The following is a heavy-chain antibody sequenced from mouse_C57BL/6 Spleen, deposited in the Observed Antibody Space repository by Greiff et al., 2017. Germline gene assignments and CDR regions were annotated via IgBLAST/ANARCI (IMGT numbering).Heavy chain of an antibody. V-gene: IGHV1-52*01. CDR1: GYTFTSYW. CDR3: ARQFSTTVWFAY. Sequence: VQLQQPGAELVRPGSSVKLSCKASGYTFTSYWMHWVKQRPIQGLEWIGNIDPSDSETHYNQKFKDKATLTVDKSSSTAYMQLSSLTSEDSAVYDCARQFSTTVWFAYWGQGTLVTVSA. D-gene: IGHD1-1*01. J-gene: IGHJ3*01. CDR2: IDPSDSET.